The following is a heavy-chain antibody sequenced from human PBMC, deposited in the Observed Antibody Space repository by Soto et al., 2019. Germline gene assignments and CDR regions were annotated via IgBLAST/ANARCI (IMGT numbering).Heavy chain of an antibody. V-gene: IGHV1-18*01. D-gene: IGHD2-15*01. Sequence: ASVKVSCKASGYTFTSYGISWFRQARGQGLEWMGWISAYNGNTNYEQKLQGRVTMTADKHTSTAYMELRSLRSDDTAVYYCARDRVALDHWGQGTPVTVSS. J-gene: IGHJ4*02. CDR3: ARDRVALDH. CDR2: ISAYNGNT. CDR1: GYTFTSYG.